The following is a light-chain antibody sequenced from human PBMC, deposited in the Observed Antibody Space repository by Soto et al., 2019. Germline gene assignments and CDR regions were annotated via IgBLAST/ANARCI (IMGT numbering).Light chain of an antibody. J-gene: IGKJ4*01. CDR2: DAS. CDR1: QSVSSSY. CDR3: QQYNNWPLT. V-gene: IGKV3D-20*02. Sequence: EIVLTQSPGTLSLSPGERATLSCRASQSVSSSYLAWYQQKPGQAPRLLIYDASTRATGIPDRISGSGSGTDFTLTISRLEPEDFAVYYCQQYNNWPLTFGGGTKVEIK.